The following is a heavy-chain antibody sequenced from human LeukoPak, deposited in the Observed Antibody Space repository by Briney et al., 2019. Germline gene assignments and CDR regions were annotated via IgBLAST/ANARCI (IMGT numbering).Heavy chain of an antibody. CDR2: ISGSGGST. CDR1: GFTFSSYA. Sequence: GGSLRFSCAASGFTFSSYAMSWVRQAPGKGLEWFSAISGSGGSTYYADSVKGRFTISRDNSKNTLYLQMNSLRAEDTAVYYCARDLVVVAASYWGQGTLVTVSS. V-gene: IGHV3-23*01. CDR3: ARDLVVVAASY. J-gene: IGHJ4*02. D-gene: IGHD2-15*01.